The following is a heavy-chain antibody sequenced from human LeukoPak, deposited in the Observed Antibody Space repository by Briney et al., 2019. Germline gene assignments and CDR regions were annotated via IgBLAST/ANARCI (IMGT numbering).Heavy chain of an antibody. D-gene: IGHD3-10*01. J-gene: IGHJ4*02. CDR2: IYTAGDT. CDR3: ARVGDGSGTFDY. Sequence: GGSLRLSCAASTFTFSSYDMHWVRHATGKGLEWVSAIYTAGDTYYPGSVKGRFTISRENAKNSLYLQMNSLRAGDTAVYYCARVGDGSGTFDYWGQGTLVTVSS. V-gene: IGHV3-13*01. CDR1: TFTFSSYD.